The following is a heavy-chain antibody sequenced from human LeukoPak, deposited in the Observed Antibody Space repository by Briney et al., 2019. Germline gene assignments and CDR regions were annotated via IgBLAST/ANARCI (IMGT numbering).Heavy chain of an antibody. V-gene: IGHV1-8*01. CDR1: GYTFTSYD. CDR2: MNPNSGNT. CDR3: ARGFSSGSYSRFDP. D-gene: IGHD1-26*01. J-gene: IGHJ5*02. Sequence: ASVKVSCKASGYTFTSYDINWVRQATGQGPEWMGWMNPNSGNTGYAQKFQGRVTMTRNTSISTAYMELSSLRSEDTAVYYCARGFSSGSYSRFDPWGQGTLVTVSS.